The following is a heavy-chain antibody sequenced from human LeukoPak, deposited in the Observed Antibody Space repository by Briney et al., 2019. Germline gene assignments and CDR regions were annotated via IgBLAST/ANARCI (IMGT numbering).Heavy chain of an antibody. CDR3: ARIAVPATIGFLNYYMDV. V-gene: IGHV3-7*01. Sequence: PGGSLRLSCAASGFTFSNYWMNWVRQAPGKGLEWVANRNQDGSEKYYVESVRGRFTISRDNAKNLLYLQMNSLRAEDTAVYYCARIAVPATIGFLNYYMDVWGKGTTLTVSS. J-gene: IGHJ6*03. CDR2: RNQDGSEK. D-gene: IGHD2-2*01. CDR1: GFTFSNYW.